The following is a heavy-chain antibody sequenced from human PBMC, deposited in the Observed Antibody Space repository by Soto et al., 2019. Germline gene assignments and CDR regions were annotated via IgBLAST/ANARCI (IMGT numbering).Heavy chain of an antibody. J-gene: IGHJ6*02. CDR2: INPSGGST. D-gene: IGHD3-22*01. Sequence: GASVKVSCKASGYTFTSYYMHWVRQAPGQGLEWMGIINPSGGSTSYAQKFQGRVTMTRDTSTSTVYMELSSLRSEDTAVYYCARDKVGYYDSSGYYRVSVPPDYYYGMDVWGQGTTVTVSS. CDR3: ARDKVGYYDSSGYYRVSVPPDYYYGMDV. CDR1: GYTFTSYY. V-gene: IGHV1-46*01.